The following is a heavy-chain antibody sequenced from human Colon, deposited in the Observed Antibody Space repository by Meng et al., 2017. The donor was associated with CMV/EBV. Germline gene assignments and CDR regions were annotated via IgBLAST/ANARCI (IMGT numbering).Heavy chain of an antibody. CDR1: CGSICDYD. V-gene: IGHV4-4*07. J-gene: IGHJ1*01. Sequence: VRLWESGPGRGPPSETLSLPCPVSCGSICDYDWSGIRLSAGEGLEWIGRIHFSEGTSYTPPLKSRVTMSLDTSKNQFSLGLSSVAAADTAVYCCGRAGARGVPIDVWGRGTLVTVSS. CDR3: GRAGARGVPIDV. CDR2: IHFSEGT. D-gene: IGHD3-10*01.